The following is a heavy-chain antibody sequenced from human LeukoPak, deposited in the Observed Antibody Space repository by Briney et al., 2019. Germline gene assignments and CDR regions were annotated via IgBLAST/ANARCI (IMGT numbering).Heavy chain of an antibody. Sequence: GGSLRLSCAASGFTFSGYSMNWVRQAPGKGLEWVSSIGSSSSYIYYADSVKGRFTISRDNSKKTLYLQMNSLRAEDTAVYYCAKGSSSGWPYYFDQWGQGTLVTVSS. V-gene: IGHV3-21*04. CDR1: GFTFSGYS. J-gene: IGHJ4*02. CDR2: IGSSSSYI. D-gene: IGHD6-19*01. CDR3: AKGSSSGWPYYFDQ.